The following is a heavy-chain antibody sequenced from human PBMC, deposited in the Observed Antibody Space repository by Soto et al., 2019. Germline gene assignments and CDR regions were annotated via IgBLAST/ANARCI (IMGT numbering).Heavy chain of an antibody. CDR3: ALCFSSGPGYYMDV. CDR2: INPNSGGT. D-gene: IGHD6-19*01. V-gene: IGHV1-2*04. Sequence: DSVKVSCKASGYTFTGYYMHWVRQAPGQGLEWMGWINPNSGGTNYAQKFQGWVTMTRDTSISTAYMELSRLRSDDTAVYYCALCFSSGPGYYMDVCGKRTTVPVS. J-gene: IGHJ6*03. CDR1: GYTFTGYY.